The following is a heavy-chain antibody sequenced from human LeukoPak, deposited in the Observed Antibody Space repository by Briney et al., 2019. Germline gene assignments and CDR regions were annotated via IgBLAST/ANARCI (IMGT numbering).Heavy chain of an antibody. V-gene: IGHV3-23*01. CDR3: ANGGILTGTPVDGV. D-gene: IGHD3-9*01. J-gene: IGHJ6*04. CDR2: ISGSGGST. CDR1: GSTFSSYA. Sequence: PGGSLRPSCAASGSTFSSYAMSWVRQAPGKGLEWVSAISGSGGSTYYADSVKGRFTISRDNSKNTLYLQMNSLRAEDTAVYYCANGGILTGTPVDGVWGKGTTVTVSS.